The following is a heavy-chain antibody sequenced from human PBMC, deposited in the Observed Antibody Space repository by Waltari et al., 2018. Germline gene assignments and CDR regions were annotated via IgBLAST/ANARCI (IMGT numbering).Heavy chain of an antibody. CDR3: VRSLKRFLEWSTPPDY. D-gene: IGHD3-3*01. CDR1: GYTFTSYA. Sequence: QVQLVQSGAEVKKPGASVKVSCKASGYTFTSYAMHWVRQAPGQRLEWMGWINAGNGNTKYSQKFQGRVTITRDTSACTAYMELSSLRSEDTAVYYCVRSLKRFLEWSTPPDYWGQGTLVTVSS. J-gene: IGHJ4*02. V-gene: IGHV1-3*01. CDR2: INAGNGNT.